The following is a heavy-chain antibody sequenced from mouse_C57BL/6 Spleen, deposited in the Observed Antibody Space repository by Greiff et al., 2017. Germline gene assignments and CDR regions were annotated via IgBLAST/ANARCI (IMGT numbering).Heavy chain of an antibody. CDR3: AREDYDYDGAMDY. Sequence: VQLQQSGPGLVKPSQSLSLTCSVTGYSITSGYYWNWIRQFPGNKLEWMGYISYDGSNNYNPSLKNRISITRDTSKNQFFLKLNSVTTEDTATYYCAREDYDYDGAMDYWGQGTSVTVSS. D-gene: IGHD2-4*01. CDR2: ISYDGSN. J-gene: IGHJ4*01. V-gene: IGHV3-6*01. CDR1: GYSITSGYY.